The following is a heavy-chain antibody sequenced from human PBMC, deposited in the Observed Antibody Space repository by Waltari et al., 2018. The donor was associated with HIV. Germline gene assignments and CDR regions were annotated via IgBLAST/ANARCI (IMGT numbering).Heavy chain of an antibody. D-gene: IGHD3-3*01. J-gene: IGHJ6*02. CDR1: GFTFGMYD. Sequence: EVQLLESGGQLVQPGGSLRLSCAASGFTFGMYDMTWVRQAPGKGLECVSVISGNGGSRYYADSVKGRFTISRDNSKNTIFLQMNNLRAEDAAVYYCARKIWTRKSGYLHGMDVWGQGTTVTVSS. V-gene: IGHV3-23*01. CDR2: ISGNGGSR. CDR3: ARKIWTRKSGYLHGMDV.